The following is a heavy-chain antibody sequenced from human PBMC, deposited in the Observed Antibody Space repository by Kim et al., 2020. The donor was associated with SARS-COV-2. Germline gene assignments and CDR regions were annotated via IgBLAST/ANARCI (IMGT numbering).Heavy chain of an antibody. J-gene: IGHJ6*02. CDR2: INSDGSST. V-gene: IGHV3-74*01. Sequence: GGSLRLSCAASGFTFSSYWMHWVRQAPGKGLVWVSRINSDGSSTSYADSVKGRFTISRDNAKNTLYLQMNSLRAEDTAVYYCARGVSGSYYYYYGMDVWGQGTTVTVSS. CDR3: ARGVSGSYYYYYGMDV. CDR1: GFTFSSYW. D-gene: IGHD1-26*01.